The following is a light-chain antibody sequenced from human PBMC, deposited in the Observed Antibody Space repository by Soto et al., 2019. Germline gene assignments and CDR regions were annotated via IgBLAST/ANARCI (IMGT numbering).Light chain of an antibody. Sequence: QSALTQPRSVSGSPGQSVTISCTGSSSDVGAYNYVSWYQQHPGKAPKFIIYDVTERPSGVPDRFSGSKSGNTAFLTISGLQVEDEADYYCCSYEGTYSFRVFGGGTKLNVL. J-gene: IGLJ3*02. CDR2: DVT. CDR1: SSDVGAYNY. V-gene: IGLV2-11*01. CDR3: CSYEGTYSFRV.